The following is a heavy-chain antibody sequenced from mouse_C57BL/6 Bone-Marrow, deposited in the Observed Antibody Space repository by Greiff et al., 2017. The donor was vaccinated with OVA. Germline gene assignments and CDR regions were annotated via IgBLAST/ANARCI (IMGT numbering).Heavy chain of an antibody. D-gene: IGHD2-5*01. V-gene: IGHV1-64*01. J-gene: IGHJ1*03. CDR2: IHPNSGST. Sequence: QVQLQQSGAELVKPGASVKLSCKASGYTFTSYWMHWVKQRPGQGLEWIGLIHPNSGSTNYNEKFKSKATLTVGKSSSTAYMHLSSLTSEDSAVYCCDSNQWYFDVWGTGTTVTVTS. CDR3: DSNQWYFDV. CDR1: GYTFTSYW.